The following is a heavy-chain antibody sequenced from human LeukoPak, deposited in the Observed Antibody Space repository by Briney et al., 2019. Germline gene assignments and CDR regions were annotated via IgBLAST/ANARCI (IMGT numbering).Heavy chain of an antibody. V-gene: IGHV4-34*01. J-gene: IGHJ6*02. CDR2: INHSGST. CDR3: AREPIVVVSEYYYYYGMDV. D-gene: IGHD3-22*01. Sequence: PSETLSLTCAVYGGSFSGYYWSWLRQPPGKGLEWIGEINHSGSTNYNPSLKSRVTISVETSKNQFSLKLSSVTAADTAVYYCAREPIVVVSEYYYYYGMDVWGQGTTVTVSS. CDR1: GGSFSGYY.